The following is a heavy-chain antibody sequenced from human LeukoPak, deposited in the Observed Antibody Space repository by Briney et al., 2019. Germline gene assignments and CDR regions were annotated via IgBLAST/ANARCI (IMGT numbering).Heavy chain of an antibody. Sequence: PSETLSLTCAVYGGSFSGYYWSWIRQPPGKGLEWIGEINHGGGANYNPSLKSRVTVSGDTSNNQFSLKLSSVTAADTAVYYRARGAYYDSSGYYFDYWGQGTLVTVSS. CDR2: INHGGGA. CDR1: GGSFSGYY. CDR3: ARGAYYDSSGYYFDY. D-gene: IGHD3-22*01. V-gene: IGHV4-34*01. J-gene: IGHJ4*02.